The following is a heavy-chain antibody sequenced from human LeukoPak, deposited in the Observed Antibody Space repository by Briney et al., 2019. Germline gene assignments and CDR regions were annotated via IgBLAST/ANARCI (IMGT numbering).Heavy chain of an antibody. CDR2: ISPSGGST. CDR3: APRRCISKTCYLGFDN. J-gene: IGHJ4*02. Sequence: GGSLRLSCAASGITFNDYAMSWVRQPPGKGLEWVSEISPSGGSTYYADSVKGRFTVSRDNPKNTVYLQMNSLRVEDTALYYCAPRRCISKTCYLGFDNWGQGALVTVSS. V-gene: IGHV3-23*01. CDR1: GITFNDYA. D-gene: IGHD2-2*01.